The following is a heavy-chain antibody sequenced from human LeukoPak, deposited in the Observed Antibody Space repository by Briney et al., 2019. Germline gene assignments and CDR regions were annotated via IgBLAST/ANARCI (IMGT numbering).Heavy chain of an antibody. J-gene: IGHJ4*02. Sequence: PGKSLTLSCVASGFNFDNYAMHWVRQPLGKGLEWVAVISRDERTKYYADSMKGRITISRDNSKNTVFLQMNNLRTEDTAVYFCARPSPPGDGYNPPDYWGQGTLVTVSS. CDR1: GFNFDNYA. CDR2: ISRDERTK. V-gene: IGHV3-30*04. D-gene: IGHD5-24*01. CDR3: ARPSPPGDGYNPPDY.